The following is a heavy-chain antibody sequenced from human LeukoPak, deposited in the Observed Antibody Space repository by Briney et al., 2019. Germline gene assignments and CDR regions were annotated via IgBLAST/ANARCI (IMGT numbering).Heavy chain of an antibody. D-gene: IGHD5-18*01. CDR2: INHSGST. J-gene: IGHJ4*02. V-gene: IGHV4-34*01. CDR3: ARGDDTAMVGELFDY. CDR1: GGSFSGYY. Sequence: PSETLSLTCAVYGGSFSGYYWSWIRQPPGKGLEWIGEINHSGSTNYNPSLKSRVTISVDTSKNQFSLKLSSVTAADTAVYYCARGDDTAMVGELFDYWGQGTLVTVSS.